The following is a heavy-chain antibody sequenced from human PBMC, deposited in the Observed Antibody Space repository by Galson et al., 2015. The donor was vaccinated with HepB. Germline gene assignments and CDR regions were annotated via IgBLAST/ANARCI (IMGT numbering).Heavy chain of an antibody. Sequence: SLRLSCAASGFTFSSYGMHWVRQAPGKGLEWVAVISYDGSNKYYADSVKGRFTISRDNSKNTLYLQMNSLRAEDTAVYYCAKDWASLELQDYWGQGTLVTVSS. CDR1: GFTFSSYG. CDR3: AKDWASLELQDY. D-gene: IGHD1-7*01. J-gene: IGHJ4*02. V-gene: IGHV3-30*18. CDR2: ISYDGSNK.